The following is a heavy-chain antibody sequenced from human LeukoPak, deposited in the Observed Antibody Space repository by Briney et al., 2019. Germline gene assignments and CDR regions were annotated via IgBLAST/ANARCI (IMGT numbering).Heavy chain of an antibody. CDR1: GFTFSTYV. V-gene: IGHV3-7*01. Sequence: GGSLRLSCATSGFTFSTYVMSWVRQAPGKGLEWVANIKQDGSEKYYVDSVKGRFTISRDNAKNSLYLQMNSLRAEDTAVYYCARESQWLVPYYYMDVWGKGTTVTVSS. CDR2: IKQDGSEK. CDR3: ARESQWLVPYYYMDV. D-gene: IGHD6-19*01. J-gene: IGHJ6*03.